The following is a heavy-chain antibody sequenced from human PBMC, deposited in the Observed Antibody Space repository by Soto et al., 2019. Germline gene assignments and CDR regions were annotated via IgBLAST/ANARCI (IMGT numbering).Heavy chain of an antibody. CDR1: AFTVSNAW. CDR2: SKSRTDGGTT. J-gene: IGHJ4*02. D-gene: IGHD3-22*01. CDR3: TTDRRRAYYYDSSGYVDFDY. Sequence: GGSLRLTCAASAFTVSNAWMRWVRQAPGRGREWVGGSKSRTDGGTTDYAAPVKCRFTISRDDSKNTLYLQMNSPKTEDSAVYYCTTDRRRAYYYDSSGYVDFDYWGQGTPVTVSS. V-gene: IGHV3-15*01.